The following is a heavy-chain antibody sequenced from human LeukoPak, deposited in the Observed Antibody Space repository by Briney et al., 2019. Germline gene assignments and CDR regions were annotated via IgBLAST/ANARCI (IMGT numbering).Heavy chain of an antibody. Sequence: GGSLRLSCAASGFTFSSYAMSWVRQAPGKGLEWVSAISGSGGSTYYADSVKGRLTISRDNSKNTLYLQMNSLRAEDTAVYYCAKGGSGSYSGDFDYWGQGPLVTVSS. CDR3: AKGGSGSYSGDFDY. D-gene: IGHD1-26*01. J-gene: IGHJ4*02. CDR1: GFTFSSYA. V-gene: IGHV3-23*01. CDR2: ISGSGGST.